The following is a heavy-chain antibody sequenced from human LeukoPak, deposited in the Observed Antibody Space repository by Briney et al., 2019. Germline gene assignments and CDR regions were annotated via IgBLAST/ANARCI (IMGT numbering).Heavy chain of an antibody. CDR2: SRNKANSYTT. V-gene: IGHV3-72*01. CDR3: ARLHSSGWYTDY. J-gene: IGHJ4*02. CDR1: GFTFSDHY. D-gene: IGHD6-19*01. Sequence: GGSLRLSCAASGFTFSDHYMDWVRQAPGKGLEWVGRSRNKANSYTTEYAASVKGRFTISRDDSENSLYLQMNSLKTEDTAVYYCARLHSSGWYTDYWGQGTLVTVSS.